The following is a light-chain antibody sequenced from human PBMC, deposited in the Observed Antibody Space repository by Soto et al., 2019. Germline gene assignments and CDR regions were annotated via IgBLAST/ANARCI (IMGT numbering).Light chain of an antibody. V-gene: IGLV2-8*01. J-gene: IGLJ1*01. CDR1: SSDVGDYNY. CDR2: GVS. CDR3: TSYAGSNNFV. Sequence: QSALTQPPSASGSPGQSVTISCTGTSSDVGDYNYVSWYQQHPGKAPKLMIYGVSKRPSGVPDRFSGSKSGNTASLTVSGLQAEDEADYYCTSYAGSNNFVFGTGTKLTVL.